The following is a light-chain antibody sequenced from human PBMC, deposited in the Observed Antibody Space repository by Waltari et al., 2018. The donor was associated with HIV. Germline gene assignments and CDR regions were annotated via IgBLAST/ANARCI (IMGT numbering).Light chain of an antibody. J-gene: IGLJ2*01. CDR1: SSDIGGNNY. V-gene: IGLV2-14*01. Sequence: QSALTQPASVSGSPGQSITISCTGPSSDIGGNNYVSWYQQHPGKAPKLVIYEVTNRPSGVSSRFSGSKSGNTASLTISGLQAEDEADYYCSSYTGTNTLIFGGGTKLTVL. CDR2: EVT. CDR3: SSYTGTNTLI.